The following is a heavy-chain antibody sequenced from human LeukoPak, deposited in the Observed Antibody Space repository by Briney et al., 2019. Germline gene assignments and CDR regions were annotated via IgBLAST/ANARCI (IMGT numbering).Heavy chain of an antibody. CDR3: AKDNSGSYYGWFDP. Sequence: GGSLRLSCAASGFTVSSNYMSWVRQAPGKGLEWVSVIYSGGSTYYADSVKGRFTISRDNSKNTLYLQMNSLRAEDTAVYYCAKDNSGSYYGWFDPWGQGTLVTVSS. CDR1: GFTVSSNY. V-gene: IGHV3-66*01. D-gene: IGHD1-26*01. CDR2: IYSGGST. J-gene: IGHJ5*02.